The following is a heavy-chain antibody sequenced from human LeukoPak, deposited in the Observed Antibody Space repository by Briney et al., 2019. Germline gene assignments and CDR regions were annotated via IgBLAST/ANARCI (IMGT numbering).Heavy chain of an antibody. CDR3: TRGPIQLWLYHGMDV. V-gene: IGHV3-49*04. CDR1: GFTFGDHA. D-gene: IGHD5-18*01. CDR2: IRSKTYGGTT. J-gene: IGHJ6*02. Sequence: PGRSLRLSCTVSGFTFGDHAMSWVRQAPGKGLEWVGFIRSKTYGGTTEYAASVKGRLIISRDDSTSIAYLQMNSLKTEDTAVYYCTRGPIQLWLYHGMDVWGQGTTVTVSS.